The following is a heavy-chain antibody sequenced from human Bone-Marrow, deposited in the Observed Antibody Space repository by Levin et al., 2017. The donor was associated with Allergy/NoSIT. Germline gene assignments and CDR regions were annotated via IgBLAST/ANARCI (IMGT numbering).Heavy chain of an antibody. Sequence: GESLKISCAASGFSFGGLAMHWVRQAPGKGLEWVSLISYDGSKKDYADSVKGRFTISRDNAKNSLYLQMNSLRAEDTAVYYCARGATWDLYFDYWGQGALVTVSS. J-gene: IGHJ4*02. D-gene: IGHD1-26*01. CDR3: ARGATWDLYFDY. V-gene: IGHV3-30*03. CDR1: GFSFGGLA. CDR2: ISYDGSKK.